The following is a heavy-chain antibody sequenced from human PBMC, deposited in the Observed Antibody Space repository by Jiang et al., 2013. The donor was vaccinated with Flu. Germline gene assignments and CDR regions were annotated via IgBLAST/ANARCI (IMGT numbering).Heavy chain of an antibody. V-gene: IGHV3-9*01. J-gene: IGHJ6*02. Sequence: GGGLVQPGRSLRLSXAASGFTFDDYAMHWVRQAPGKGLEWVSGISWNSGSIGYADSVKGRFTISRDNAKNSLYLQMNSLRAEDTALYYCAKDRSRREYYYYGMDVWGQGTTVTVSS. CDR1: GFTFDDYA. CDR2: ISWNSGSI. D-gene: IGHD6-13*01. CDR3: AKDRSRREYYYYGMDV.